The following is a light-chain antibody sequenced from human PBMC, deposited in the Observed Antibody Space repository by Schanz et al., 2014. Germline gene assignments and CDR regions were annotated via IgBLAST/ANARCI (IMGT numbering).Light chain of an antibody. Sequence: QSALTQPASVSGSPGQSITISCTGSSSDVGGYNFVSWYQHHPGQAPKLLIYDVSKRPSGVPDRFSGSKSGNTASLTVSGLQAEDEADYYCSSYAGSNNFVFGTGTKLTVL. J-gene: IGLJ1*01. CDR2: DVS. V-gene: IGLV2-8*01. CDR1: SSDVGGYNF. CDR3: SSYAGSNNFV.